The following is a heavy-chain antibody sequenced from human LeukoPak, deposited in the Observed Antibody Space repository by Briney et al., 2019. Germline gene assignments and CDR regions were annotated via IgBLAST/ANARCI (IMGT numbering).Heavy chain of an antibody. D-gene: IGHD6-13*01. V-gene: IGHV1-18*01. CDR3: AREAIAAAGSWFDP. Sequence: ASVKVSCKASGYTFTSYGIGWVRQAPGQGLEWMRWISAYNGNTNYAQKLQGRVTMTTDTSTSTAYMELRSLRPDDTAVYYCAREAIAAAGSWFDPWGQGTLVTVSS. CDR2: ISAYNGNT. J-gene: IGHJ5*02. CDR1: GYTFTSYG.